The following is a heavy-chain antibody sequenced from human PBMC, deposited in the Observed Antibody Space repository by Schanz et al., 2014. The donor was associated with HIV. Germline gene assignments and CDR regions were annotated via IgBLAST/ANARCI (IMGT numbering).Heavy chain of an antibody. CDR1: RDTFTNSE. CDR2: MNPNSGDT. D-gene: IGHD3-22*01. CDR3: AMGPDYYDSSAYYRVGLWYFDL. J-gene: IGHJ2*01. Sequence: QVQLVQSGAEVKKPGASVKISCRASRDTFTNSEINWVRQATGQGLDWMGRMNPNSGDTAYAQKFQGRVTMTRDTSISTAYMELRRLRYDDTAVYYCAMGPDYYDSSAYYRVGLWYFDLWGRGTLVTVSS. V-gene: IGHV1-8*01.